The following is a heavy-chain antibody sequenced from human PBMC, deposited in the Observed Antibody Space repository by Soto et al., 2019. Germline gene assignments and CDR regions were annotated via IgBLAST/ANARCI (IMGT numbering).Heavy chain of an antibody. CDR2: VYYSGST. CDR1: GGSVSSYS. CDR3: ASSPPAMVAPNI. V-gene: IGHV4-59*02. D-gene: IGHD5-18*01. Sequence: SETLSLTCTVSGGSVSSYSWTWVRQPPGKGLEWIGYVYYSGSTHYNPSLKSRVTISLDTSKNQFSLELTSVTAADTAMYFCASSPPAMVAPNIWGQGTLVTVSS. J-gene: IGHJ4*02.